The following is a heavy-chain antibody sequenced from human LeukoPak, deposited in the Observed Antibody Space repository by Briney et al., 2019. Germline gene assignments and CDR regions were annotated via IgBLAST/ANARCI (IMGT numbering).Heavy chain of an antibody. D-gene: IGHD6-25*01. J-gene: IGHJ5*02. V-gene: IGHV4-59*04. Sequence: GSLRLSCAASGFTFSSYSMNWIRQPPGRGLEWIANIYYSGSAYYSPSLKSRVTVSIDTSKNQFSLKLNSVTAADTAVYYCARQSTIAAARIDPWGQGTLVTVSS. CDR2: IYYSGSA. CDR3: ARQSTIAAARIDP. CDR1: GFTFSSYS.